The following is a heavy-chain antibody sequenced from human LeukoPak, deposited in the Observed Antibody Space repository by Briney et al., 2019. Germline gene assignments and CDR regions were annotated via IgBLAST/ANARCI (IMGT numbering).Heavy chain of an antibody. J-gene: IGHJ4*02. CDR3: ATPLGPLGLIPYYFDY. D-gene: IGHD2-21*01. CDR2: FDPEKGEK. Sequence: ASVKVSCKVSGYTLTELAMHWVRQAPGKGLEWIGGFDPEKGEKIYTQQLQGRLTMTEDTSTDTAYMELSSLTSEDTAVYYCATPLGPLGLIPYYFDYWGQGTLVTVSS. CDR1: GYTLTELA. V-gene: IGHV1-24*01.